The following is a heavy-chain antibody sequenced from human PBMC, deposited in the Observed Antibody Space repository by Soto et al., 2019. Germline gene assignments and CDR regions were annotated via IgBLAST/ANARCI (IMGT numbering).Heavy chain of an antibody. J-gene: IGHJ5*02. V-gene: IGHV3-23*01. CDR2: ISGSDGSI. CDR1: GFTFSSYA. CDR3: AKDLKSGTTGWFDP. Sequence: GGSLRLSCAASGFTFSSYAMSWVRQAPGKGLEWVSTISGSDGSIYYADSVKGRFTISRDNSKNTLYLQMNSLRAEDTAVYYCAKDLKSGTTGWFDPWGQGTLVTVSS. D-gene: IGHD1-1*01.